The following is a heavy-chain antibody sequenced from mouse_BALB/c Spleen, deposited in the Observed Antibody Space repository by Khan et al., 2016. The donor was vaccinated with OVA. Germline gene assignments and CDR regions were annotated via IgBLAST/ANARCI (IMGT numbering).Heavy chain of an antibody. CDR3: AREGAYYRSDGWFSY. D-gene: IGHD2-14*01. CDR1: GYTFPTYT. V-gene: IGHV1-4*01. CDR2: INPSNGYT. Sequence: QVQLQQSGAELARPGASVKMSCKASGYTFPTYTMPWVKQRPGQGLEWIGYINPSNGYTNCTQKFKVKSTLTADKSSSTAYMHLSSLTSDYSAVYYCAREGAYYRSDGWFSYWGQGTLVTVSA. J-gene: IGHJ3*01.